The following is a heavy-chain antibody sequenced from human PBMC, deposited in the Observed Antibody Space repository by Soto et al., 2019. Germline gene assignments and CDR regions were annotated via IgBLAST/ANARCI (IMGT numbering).Heavy chain of an antibody. CDR3: TSHPRVSMPGQLNDY. V-gene: IGHV3-48*03. CDR2: ISPSGSTR. Sequence: GGSLRLSCAASGFIFSNYEMNWVRQAPGKGLEWVSYISPSGSTRYYADSVKGRFTVSRDNAKSSLYLQMDSLRAEDTGVYYCTSHPRVSMPGQLNDYSGQGSLGAVSS. D-gene: IGHD2-2*01. J-gene: IGHJ4*02. CDR1: GFIFSNYE.